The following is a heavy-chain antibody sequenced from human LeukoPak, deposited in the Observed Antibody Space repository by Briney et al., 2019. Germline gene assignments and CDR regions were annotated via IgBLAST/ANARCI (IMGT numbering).Heavy chain of an antibody. J-gene: IGHJ4*02. D-gene: IGHD6-6*01. V-gene: IGHV1-69*05. CDR1: GGTFSSYA. Sequence: SVKVSCKASGGTFSSYAISWVRQAPGQGLEWMGRIIPIFGTANYAQKFQGRVTITTDESTSTAYMELSSLRSEDTAVYYCARDRPSWGGSSADFDYRGQGTLVTVSS. CDR3: ARDRPSWGGSSADFDY. CDR2: IIPIFGTA.